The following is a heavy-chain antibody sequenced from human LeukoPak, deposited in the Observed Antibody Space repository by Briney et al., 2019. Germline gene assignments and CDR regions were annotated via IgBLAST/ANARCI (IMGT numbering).Heavy chain of an antibody. CDR2: IYPGDSDT. CDR1: RYSFTTYW. Sequence: GESLKISCKSSRYSFTTYWIGWVRQMPGKGLEWMGIIYPGDSDTRYSPSFKGQVTISADKSISTAYLQWSSLKASDTAMYYCARQESSFYDYWGQGTLVTVSS. CDR3: ARQESSFYDY. V-gene: IGHV5-51*01. J-gene: IGHJ4*02. D-gene: IGHD6-13*01.